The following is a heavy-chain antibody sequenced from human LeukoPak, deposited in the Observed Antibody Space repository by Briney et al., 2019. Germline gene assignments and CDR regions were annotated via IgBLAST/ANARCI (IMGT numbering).Heavy chain of an antibody. V-gene: IGHV3-7*01. CDR3: AKGRANGTY. D-gene: IGHD1-26*01. Sequence: GGSLRLSCAVSGFTFRMTWVRQVPGKGLQWVANINQDGREKYYMDSMKGRLNISRDNTENSVFLQLTSLRPEDTGIYFCAKGRANGTYWGKGTPVAVS. J-gene: IGHJ4*02. CDR1: GFTFR. CDR2: INQDGREK.